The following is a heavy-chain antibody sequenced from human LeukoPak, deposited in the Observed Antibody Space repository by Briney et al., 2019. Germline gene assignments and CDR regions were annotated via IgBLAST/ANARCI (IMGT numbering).Heavy chain of an antibody. D-gene: IGHD5-12*01. CDR2: ISGSGGST. CDR1: GFTFCSYA. Sequence: GGSLRLSCAASGFTFCSYAMSWVRQAPGKGLEWVSAISGSGGSTYYADSVKGQFTISRDNSKNTLYLQMNSLRAEDTAVYYCAKLPSMVATIYFDYWGQGTLVTVSS. CDR3: AKLPSMVATIYFDY. J-gene: IGHJ4*02. V-gene: IGHV3-23*01.